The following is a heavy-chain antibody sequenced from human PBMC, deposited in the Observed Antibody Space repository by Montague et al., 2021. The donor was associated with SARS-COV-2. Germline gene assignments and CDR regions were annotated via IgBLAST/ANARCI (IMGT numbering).Heavy chain of an antibody. CDR1: GGSISSSNYY. CDR3: ARETYTSGWFRQFDY. CDR2: IHYSGTT. Sequence: SETLSLTCTVSGGSISSSNYYWGLIRQPPGKGLEWIGSIHYSGTTYYNPSLQSRVTISVDTSKKQFSLKLSSVTAADTAVYYCARETYTSGWFRQFDYWGQGTLVTVSS. J-gene: IGHJ4*02. V-gene: IGHV4-39*01. D-gene: IGHD6-19*01.